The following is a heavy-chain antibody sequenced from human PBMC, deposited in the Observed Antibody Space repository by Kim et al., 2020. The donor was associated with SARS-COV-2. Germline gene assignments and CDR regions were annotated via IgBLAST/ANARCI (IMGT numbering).Heavy chain of an antibody. CDR1: GFIFDDYA. Sequence: GGSLRLSCTVSGFIFDDYAMHWVRQAPGRGLECVSLVTGDHYAIYYAASVKGRFTISRGNAENSLYLQMNSLKPEDTAIYYCAKDKVRYCSGITGLRGGAFDIWGQGTVVTVSS. D-gene: IGHD2-15*01. V-gene: IGHV3-43*02. J-gene: IGHJ3*02. CDR2: VTGDHYAI. CDR3: AKDKVRYCSGITGLRGGAFDI.